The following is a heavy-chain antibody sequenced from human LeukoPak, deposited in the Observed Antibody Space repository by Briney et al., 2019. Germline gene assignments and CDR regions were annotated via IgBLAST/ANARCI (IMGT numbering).Heavy chain of an antibody. V-gene: IGHV3-21*01. CDR3: ARGAIYHSSVYRCFYP. CDR2: ISSSGSYI. CDR1: GFTFSIYS. J-gene: IGHJ5*02. Sequence: GGSLRVSCAASGFTFSIYSMNWVRQAPGKGLEWVSSISSSGSYINYPDSVKGRFTISRDNARSTLYLQMNSLRAEDTAAYYCARGAIYHSSVYRCFYPWGQGTLVSVSS. D-gene: IGHD3-22*01.